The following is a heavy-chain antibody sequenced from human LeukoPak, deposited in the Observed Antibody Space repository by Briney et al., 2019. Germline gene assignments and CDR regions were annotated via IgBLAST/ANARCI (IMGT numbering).Heavy chain of an antibody. CDR3: ARVVAVAGRAFDI. CDR1: GFTFSSYA. D-gene: IGHD6-19*01. V-gene: IGHV3-23*01. J-gene: IGHJ3*02. CDR2: ISGSGGST. Sequence: GGSLRLSCAASGFTFSSYAMSWVRQAPGKGLEWVSTISGSGGSTYYADSVKGRFTISRDNSKNTLYLQMNSLRAEDTAVYYCARVVAVAGRAFDIWGQGTMVTVSS.